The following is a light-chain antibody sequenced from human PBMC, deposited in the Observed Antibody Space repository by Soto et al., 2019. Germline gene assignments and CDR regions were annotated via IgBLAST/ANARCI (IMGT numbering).Light chain of an antibody. J-gene: IGLJ3*02. V-gene: IGLV2-14*03. Sequence: QSALTQPASVSGSPGQSITISCSGTSSDVGAYNYVSWYQQHPGKAPKLIICEVSKRPSGVSNRFSGSKSGNTASLTISGLQAEDEADYFGSSLTTSSTWVFGGGTKLTVL. CDR2: EVS. CDR3: SSLTTSSTWV. CDR1: SSDVGAYNY.